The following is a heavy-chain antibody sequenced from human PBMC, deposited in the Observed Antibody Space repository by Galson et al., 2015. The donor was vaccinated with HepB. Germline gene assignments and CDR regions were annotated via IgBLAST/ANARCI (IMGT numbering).Heavy chain of an antibody. CDR1: GFTFSSYA. Sequence: SLRLSCAASGFTFSSYAMHWVRQAPGKGLEWVAVISYDGSNKYYADSVKGRFTISRDNSKNTLYLQMNSLRAEDTAVYYCARAVEGGPDYFDYWGQGTLVTVSS. D-gene: IGHD2-15*01. CDR2: ISYDGSNK. CDR3: ARAVEGGPDYFDY. V-gene: IGHV3-30*04. J-gene: IGHJ4*02.